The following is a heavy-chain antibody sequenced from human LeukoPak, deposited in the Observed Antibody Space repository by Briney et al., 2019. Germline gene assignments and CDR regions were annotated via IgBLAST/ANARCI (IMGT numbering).Heavy chain of an antibody. CDR3: ARGHSSNWDHIFDY. Sequence: GGSLRLSCAASGFTFSTYVMGWVRQVPGKGLEWVSIISSGSSAIFSADALKGRFTISRDDAKNLLYLDMNSLRAEDTAVYYCARGHSSNWDHIFDYWGQGTLVTVSS. V-gene: IGHV3-21*01. J-gene: IGHJ4*02. CDR1: GFTFSTYV. D-gene: IGHD6-13*01. CDR2: ISSGSSAI.